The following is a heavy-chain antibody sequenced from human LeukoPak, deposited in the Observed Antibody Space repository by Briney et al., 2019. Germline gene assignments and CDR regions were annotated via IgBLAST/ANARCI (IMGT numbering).Heavy chain of an antibody. D-gene: IGHD6-6*01. CDR2: VYYTGST. Sequence: SETLSLTCTVSGGSISSGVYYWSWIRQHPGKGLEWIGYVYYTGSTNYNPSLKSRVTMFEDKSKNQFSLRLYSVTVADTAVYYCARHFAYSSSSYFDYWGQGSLVTVSS. J-gene: IGHJ4*02. CDR3: ARHFAYSSSSYFDY. V-gene: IGHV4-61*05. CDR1: GGSISSGVYY.